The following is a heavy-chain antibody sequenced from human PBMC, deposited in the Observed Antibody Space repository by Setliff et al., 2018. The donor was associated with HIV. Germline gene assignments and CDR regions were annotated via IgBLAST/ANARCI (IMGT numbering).Heavy chain of an antibody. J-gene: IGHJ5*02. CDR2: ISAYNGNT. Sequence: ASVKVSCKASGYSFINYGISWVRQAPGQGLEWMGWISAYNGNTDYAPRLLGRVTMTTDTSTSTAYMELRSLSSDDTAVYYCARARLQGIVTAVGPRDNCLDPLGQGTRVTVSS. CDR3: ARARLQGIVTAVGPRDNCLDP. V-gene: IGHV1-18*01. CDR1: GYSFINYG. D-gene: IGHD1-26*01.